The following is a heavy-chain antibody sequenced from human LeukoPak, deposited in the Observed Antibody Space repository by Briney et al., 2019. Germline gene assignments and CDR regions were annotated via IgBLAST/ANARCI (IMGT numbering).Heavy chain of an antibody. CDR3: AKGPGGWHPISPRRGPKYFQH. CDR2: IKQDGSEK. J-gene: IGHJ1*01. D-gene: IGHD6-19*01. V-gene: IGHV3-7*03. Sequence: GGSLRLSCVASGFTFSSRDWMTWVRQAPGKGLEWVANIKQDGSEKNYVESVKGRFTISRDNAKNSVDLQMDSLRAEDTAVYYCAKGPGGWHPISPRRGPKYFQHWGQGTLVTVSS. CDR1: GFTFSSRDW.